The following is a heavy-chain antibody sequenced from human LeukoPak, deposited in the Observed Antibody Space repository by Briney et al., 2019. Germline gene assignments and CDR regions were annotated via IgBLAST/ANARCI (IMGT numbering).Heavy chain of an antibody. Sequence: SETLSLTCTVSGGSISSGDYYWSWIRQRPGKGLEWIGYIYYSGSTYYNPSPKSRVTISVDTSKNQFSLKLSSVTAADTAVYYCARKSVDSSARAFDYWGQGTLVTVSS. CDR1: GGSISSGDYY. J-gene: IGHJ4*02. CDR2: IYYSGST. V-gene: IGHV4-30-4*01. CDR3: ARKSVDSSARAFDY. D-gene: IGHD3-22*01.